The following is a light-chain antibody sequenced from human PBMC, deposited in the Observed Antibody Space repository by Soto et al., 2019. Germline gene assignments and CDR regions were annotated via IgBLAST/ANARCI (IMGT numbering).Light chain of an antibody. Sequence: DIQMTQSPSSLSASVGDRVTITCQASQDISNYLNWYQQKPGKAPKLLIYDASNLETGVPSRFSGSGSGTDFTCTISILQPEDIATYYCQQYDNLPWTFGQGTKVEIK. CDR2: DAS. CDR1: QDISNY. J-gene: IGKJ1*01. V-gene: IGKV1-33*01. CDR3: QQYDNLPWT.